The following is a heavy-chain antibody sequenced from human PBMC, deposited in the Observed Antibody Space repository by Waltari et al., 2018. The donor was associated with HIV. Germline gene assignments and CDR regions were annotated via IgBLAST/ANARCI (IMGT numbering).Heavy chain of an antibody. CDR1: GYTFTSYG. Sequence: QVQLVQSGAEVKKPGASVKVSCKASGYTFTSYGIGWVRQAPGQGLEWMGWISAHTGNTKYEQKFQGGVTLTTDTSTSTAYMELRSLRSDDTAVYYCARGWHYYDTSGYYSYFDYWAREPWSPSP. V-gene: IGHV1-18*01. D-gene: IGHD3-22*01. J-gene: IGHJ4*02. CDR3: ARGWHYYDTSGYYSYFDY. CDR2: ISAHTGNT.